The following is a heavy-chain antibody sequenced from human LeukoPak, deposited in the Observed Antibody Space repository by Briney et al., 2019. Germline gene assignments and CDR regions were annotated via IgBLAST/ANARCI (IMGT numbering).Heavy chain of an antibody. CDR1: GFSVRTNY. D-gene: IGHD3-22*01. CDR2: IYCGGTI. CDR3: VRAVHHLFYSDSSGYYGDAVDV. J-gene: IGHJ3*01. V-gene: IGHV3-53*01. Sequence: GGSLRLFCSASGFSVRTNYMSWVRKAPGKGLEWVSFIYCGGTIRYADSVKGRFTISRDNSRPTLPHQLNSLRVDDTAVYYCVRAVHHLFYSDSSGYYGDAVDVWGQGTVVTVSS.